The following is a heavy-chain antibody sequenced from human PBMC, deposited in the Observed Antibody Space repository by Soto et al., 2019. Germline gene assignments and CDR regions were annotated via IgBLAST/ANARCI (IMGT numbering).Heavy chain of an antibody. CDR2: IYYSGST. Sequence: SETLSLTCTVSGGSISSHYWSWIRQPPGQGLEWIGYIYYSGSTNYNPSLKSRVTISVDTSKSQFSLKLSSVTAADTAVYYCARRHPYYYGSGIFDYWGQGTLVTVSS. J-gene: IGHJ4*02. V-gene: IGHV4-59*11. CDR1: GGSISSHY. D-gene: IGHD3-10*01. CDR3: ARRHPYYYGSGIFDY.